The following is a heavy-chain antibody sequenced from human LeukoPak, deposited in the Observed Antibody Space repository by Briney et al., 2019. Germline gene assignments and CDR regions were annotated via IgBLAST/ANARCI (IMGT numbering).Heavy chain of an antibody. Sequence: SETLSLTCAVYGESFSDYYWSWIRQPPGRGLEWIGQIHNSGRTNYNPSLTSRVIISMDTSKNQFSLKLTSVAAADTAVYYCARTHNNWNYGWGTSVVNRFDPWGQGSLVTVSS. CDR2: IHNSGRT. CDR3: ARTHNNWNYGWGTSVVNRFDP. J-gene: IGHJ5*02. CDR1: GESFSDYY. D-gene: IGHD1-7*01. V-gene: IGHV4-34*01.